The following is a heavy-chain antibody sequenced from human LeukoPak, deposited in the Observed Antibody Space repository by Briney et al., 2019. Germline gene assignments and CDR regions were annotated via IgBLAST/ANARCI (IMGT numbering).Heavy chain of an antibody. Sequence: GGSLRLSCAASGFTFSSYEMNWVRQAPGKVLEWVSYISSRGSTIYYADSVKGRFTISRDNAKNSLYVKMNSLRAEETAVYYCARAPLLGYFDYWGQGTLVTVSS. D-gene: IGHD2-15*01. CDR2: ISSRGSTI. CDR3: ARAPLLGYFDY. V-gene: IGHV3-48*03. J-gene: IGHJ4*02. CDR1: GFTFSSYE.